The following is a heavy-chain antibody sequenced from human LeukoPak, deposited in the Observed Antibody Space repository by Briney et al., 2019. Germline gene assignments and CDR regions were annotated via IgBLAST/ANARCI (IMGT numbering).Heavy chain of an antibody. CDR3: AREDTMVDPFDN. Sequence: SSVKLSCKGSGYTFTGYYMHWVRHGPGQGLEWMGWINPNSGGTNSAQTFQGRVTMTRDTSISTAYMELSRLRSDDTAVYYCAREDTMVDPFDNWGQGTMVTVSS. D-gene: IGHD3-10*01. J-gene: IGHJ3*02. CDR2: INPNSGGT. V-gene: IGHV1-2*02. CDR1: GYTFTGYY.